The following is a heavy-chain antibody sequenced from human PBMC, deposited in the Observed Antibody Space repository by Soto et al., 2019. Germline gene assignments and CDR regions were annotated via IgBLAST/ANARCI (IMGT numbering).Heavy chain of an antibody. J-gene: IGHJ3*02. CDR1: GFTFSSYS. D-gene: IGHD3-10*01. Sequence: GGSLRLSCAASGFTFSSYSMNWVRQAPGKGLEWVSSISSSSSYIYYADSVKGRFTISRDNAKNSLYLQMNSLRAEDTAVYYCARDSXWGSGSYYQRTPDAFDIWGQGTMVTVSS. CDR2: ISSSSSYI. CDR3: ARDSXWGSGSYYQRTPDAFDI. V-gene: IGHV3-21*01.